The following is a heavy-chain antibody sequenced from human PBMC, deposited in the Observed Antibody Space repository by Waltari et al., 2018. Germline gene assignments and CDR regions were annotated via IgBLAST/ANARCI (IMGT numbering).Heavy chain of an antibody. CDR1: GFTFSSYG. CDR2: ISYEGSNK. D-gene: IGHD6-13*01. J-gene: IGHJ4*02. CDR3: AKDPGGGSSWYEYFDY. Sequence: QVQLVEPGGGVVQPGRSLRLSCAASGFTFSSYGMHWVRQAPGKGLEGVAGISYEGSNKYYADSVKGRFTISRDNSKNTLYLQMNSLRAEDTAVYYCAKDPGGGSSWYEYFDYWGQGTLVTVSS. V-gene: IGHV3-30*18.